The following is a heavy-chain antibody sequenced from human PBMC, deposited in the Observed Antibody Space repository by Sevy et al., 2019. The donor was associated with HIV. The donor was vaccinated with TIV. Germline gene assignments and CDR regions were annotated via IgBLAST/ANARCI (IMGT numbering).Heavy chain of an antibody. Sequence: GGSLRLSCAASGFTFSSYSMNWVRQAPGKGLEWVSSISSSSSYIYYADSVKGRFTISRDNAKNSLYLQMNSLRAEDTAVYYCARDLLTRRYYYYYGMDVWGQGTPVTVSS. V-gene: IGHV3-21*01. J-gene: IGHJ6*02. CDR2: ISSSSSYI. CDR1: GFTFSSYS. CDR3: ARDLLTRRYYYYYGMDV. D-gene: IGHD1-26*01.